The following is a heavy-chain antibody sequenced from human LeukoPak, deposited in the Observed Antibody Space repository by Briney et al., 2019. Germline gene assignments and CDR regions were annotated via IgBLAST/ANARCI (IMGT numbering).Heavy chain of an antibody. V-gene: IGHV3-30*04. Sequence: GRSLRLSCAASGFTFSSYVMHWVRQAPGKGLEWVAIISYDGSNEYYADSVKGRFTISRDNAKNSLYLQMNSLRAEDTAVYYCARDSPSTVTTHPDYWGQGTLVTVSS. CDR2: ISYDGSNE. J-gene: IGHJ4*02. CDR3: ARDSPSTVTTHPDY. CDR1: GFTFSSYV. D-gene: IGHD4-17*01.